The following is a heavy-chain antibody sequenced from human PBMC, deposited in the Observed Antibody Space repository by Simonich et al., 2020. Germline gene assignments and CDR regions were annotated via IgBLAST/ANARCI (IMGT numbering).Heavy chain of an antibody. CDR1: GFTFSSYE. CDR3: ARDFRLQLVEIGTYYYYGMDV. Sequence: EVQLVESGGGLVQPGGSLRLSCAASGFTFSSYEMNWVRQAPGKGLAWVSYISSSGSTIYYADSVKGRFPISRDNAKNSLYLQMNSLRAEDTAVYYCARDFRLQLVEIGTYYYYGMDVWGQGTTVTVSS. V-gene: IGHV3-48*03. D-gene: IGHD6-6*01. J-gene: IGHJ6*02. CDR2: ISSSGSTI.